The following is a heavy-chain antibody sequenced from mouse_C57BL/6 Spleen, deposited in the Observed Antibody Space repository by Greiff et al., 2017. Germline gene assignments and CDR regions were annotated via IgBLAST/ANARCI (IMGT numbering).Heavy chain of an antibody. J-gene: IGHJ3*01. CDR3: ARNSLYDYAWFAY. Sequence: QVQLQQSGPGLVQPSPSLSITCPASGFSLTSYGVHWVRQSPGKGLEWLGVIWSGGSTDYNAAFISRLSISKDNSKSQVFFKMNSLQADDTAIYYCARNSLYDYAWFAYWGQGTLVTVSA. D-gene: IGHD2-4*01. V-gene: IGHV2-2*01. CDR2: IWSGGST. CDR1: GFSLTSYG.